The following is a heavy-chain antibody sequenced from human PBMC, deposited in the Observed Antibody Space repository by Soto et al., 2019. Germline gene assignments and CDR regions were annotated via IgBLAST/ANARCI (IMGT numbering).Heavy chain of an antibody. Sequence: QVQLQESGPGLVKPSETLSLTCTVSGGSISSYYWSWIRQPPGKGLEWIGYIYYSGSTNYNPALKSRVTISVDTSKNQFSLKLSSVPAADTAVYYCARTTREAFDIWGQGTMVTVSS. CDR2: IYYSGST. V-gene: IGHV4-59*01. CDR1: GGSISSYY. CDR3: ARTTREAFDI. J-gene: IGHJ3*02. D-gene: IGHD1-1*01.